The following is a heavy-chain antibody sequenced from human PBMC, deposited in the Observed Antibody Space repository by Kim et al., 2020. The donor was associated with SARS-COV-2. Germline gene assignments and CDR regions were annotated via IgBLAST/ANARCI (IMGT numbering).Heavy chain of an antibody. CDR2: ICGGGEIT. CDR3: AKDLIGRHLPPGDF. J-gene: IGHJ4*02. CDR1: GFTFSSNY. V-gene: IGHV3-23*01. D-gene: IGHD3-16*01. Sequence: GGSLRLSCVASGFTFSSNYMSWVRQAPGKGLEWVSAICGGGEITKYADSLRGRFTISRDNSKNTLYLQMSSLRADDTAVYYCAKDLIGRHLPPGDFWGEGTRVRVSS.